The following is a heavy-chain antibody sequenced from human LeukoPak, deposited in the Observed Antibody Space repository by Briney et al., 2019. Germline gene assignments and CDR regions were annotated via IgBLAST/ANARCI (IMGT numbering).Heavy chain of an antibody. D-gene: IGHD5-12*01. CDR3: ARVDGYNYDY. Sequence: SETLSLTCAVYGGSFSGYYWSWIRQPPGKGPEWIGEINHSGSTNYNPSLKSRVTISVDTSKNQFSLKLSSVTAADTAVYYCARVDGYNYDYWGQGTLVTVSS. CDR2: INHSGST. J-gene: IGHJ4*02. V-gene: IGHV4-34*01. CDR1: GGSFSGYY.